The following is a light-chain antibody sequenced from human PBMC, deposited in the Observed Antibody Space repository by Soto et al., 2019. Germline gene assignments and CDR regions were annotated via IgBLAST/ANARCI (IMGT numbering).Light chain of an antibody. CDR2: AST. CDR1: GTNIGAAYD. Sequence: QSVLTQPPSVSGAPGQRVTVSCSGAGTNIGAAYDVQWYQQLPGRAPKLLIYASTTRPSGVPDRFSGSRSGSSASLAITGLRAEDEADYYCQSSDGSLNEYVFGPGTKLTVL. V-gene: IGLV1-40*01. J-gene: IGLJ1*01. CDR3: QSSDGSLNEYV.